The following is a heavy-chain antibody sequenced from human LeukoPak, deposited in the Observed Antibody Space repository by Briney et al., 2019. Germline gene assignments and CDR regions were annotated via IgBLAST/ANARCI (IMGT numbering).Heavy chain of an antibody. J-gene: IGHJ4*02. V-gene: IGHV3-48*01. CDR2: ISSSTI. Sequence: GGSLRLSCAASGFTFGSYAMNWVRQAPGKGLEWVSFISSSTIYYADSVKGRFTISRDNSKNTLYLQMNSLRAEDTAVYYCARWGIAAAGTRGDYWGQGTLVTVSS. CDR3: ARWGIAAAGTRGDY. CDR1: GFTFGSYA. D-gene: IGHD6-13*01.